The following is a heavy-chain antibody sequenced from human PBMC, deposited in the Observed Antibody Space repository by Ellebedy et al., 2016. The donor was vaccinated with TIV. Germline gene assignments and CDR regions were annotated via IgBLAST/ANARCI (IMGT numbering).Heavy chain of an antibody. CDR2: IKPDGSDN. D-gene: IGHD5-18*01. Sequence: GESLKISCAASGFTFSTYWISWVRQAPGKGLEWVASIKPDGSDNHYADSMRGRFTISRDNVRNSLYLQMNSLRAEDTAVYYCARDTFEYSYGLGFDYWGQGTLVTVSS. V-gene: IGHV3-7*01. CDR1: GFTFSTYW. CDR3: ARDTFEYSYGLGFDY. J-gene: IGHJ4*02.